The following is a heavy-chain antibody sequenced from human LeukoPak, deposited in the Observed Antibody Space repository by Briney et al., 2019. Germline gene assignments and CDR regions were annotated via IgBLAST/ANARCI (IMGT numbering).Heavy chain of an antibody. CDR3: ARLPRSWFDP. CDR2: IYYSGST. V-gene: IGHV4-59*01. J-gene: IGHJ5*02. Sequence: SETPSLTCTVSGGSISSYYWSWIRQPPGKGLEWIGYIYYSGSTNYNPSLKSRVTISVDTSKNQFSLKLSSVTAADTAVYYCARLPRSWFDPWGQGTLVTVSS. CDR1: GGSISSYY.